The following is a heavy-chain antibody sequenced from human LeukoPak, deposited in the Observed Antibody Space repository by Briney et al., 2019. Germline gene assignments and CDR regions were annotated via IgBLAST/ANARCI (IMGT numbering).Heavy chain of an antibody. CDR1: GFTFSSYS. D-gene: IGHD3-22*01. CDR2: ISSSSSTI. CDR3: ARVLHKRNYDSSVYYGY. J-gene: IGHJ4*02. Sequence: GGSLRLSCEASGFTFSSYSMNWVRQAPGKGLEWVSYISSSSSTIYYADSVKGRFTISRDNAKSSLFLQMNSLRAEDTAVYYCARVLHKRNYDSSVYYGYWGQGTLVTVSS. V-gene: IGHV3-48*01.